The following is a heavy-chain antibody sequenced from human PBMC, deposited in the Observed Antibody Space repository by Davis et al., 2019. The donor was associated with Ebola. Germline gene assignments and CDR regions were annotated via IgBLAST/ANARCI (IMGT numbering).Heavy chain of an antibody. J-gene: IGHJ4*02. Sequence: GESLKISCNTSGYSFTTFWIGWVRQMPGKGLEWMGIIFPGDSDTRYSPSFQGQVTISADKSITTAYLQWSSLTASDTAIYYCAKILGSWQVGGVHHFDYWGQGTLVTVSS. CDR2: IFPGDSDT. CDR3: AKILGSWQVGGVHHFDY. V-gene: IGHV5-51*01. CDR1: GYSFTTFW. D-gene: IGHD6-19*01.